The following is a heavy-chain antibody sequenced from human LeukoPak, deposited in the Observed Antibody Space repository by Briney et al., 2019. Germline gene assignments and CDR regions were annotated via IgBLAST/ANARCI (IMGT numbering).Heavy chain of an antibody. V-gene: IGHV3-7*01. J-gene: IGHJ4*02. CDR2: IKQDGSEK. CDR3: ARDSAAGYSGYALFLS. D-gene: IGHD5-12*01. Sequence: GGYLRLYCAASGFTFSSYWMSWVRQAPGKGLEWVANIKQDGSEKYYVDSVKGRFTISRDNAKNSLYLQMNSLRAEDTAVYYCARDSAAGYSGYALFLSWGQGTLVTVSS. CDR1: GFTFSSYW.